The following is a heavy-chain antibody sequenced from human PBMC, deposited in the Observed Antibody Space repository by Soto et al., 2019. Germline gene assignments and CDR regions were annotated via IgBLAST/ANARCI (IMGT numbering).Heavy chain of an antibody. V-gene: IGHV4-59*01. D-gene: IGHD2-21*02. Sequence: SETLSLTCTVSGGSISRYYWSWIRQPPGKGLEWIGYLYNTGSTIYNPSLKSRVTISVDTSKNQFSLKLNSLTAADTAVYYCARDLWGYCGTDCYPLDVWGQGTTV. CDR2: LYNTGST. CDR3: ARDLWGYCGTDCYPLDV. CDR1: GGSISRYY. J-gene: IGHJ6*02.